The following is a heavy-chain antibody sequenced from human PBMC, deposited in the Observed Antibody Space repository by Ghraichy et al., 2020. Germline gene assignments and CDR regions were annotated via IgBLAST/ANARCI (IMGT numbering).Heavy chain of an antibody. Sequence: GESLNISCKGSGYSFTNYWIGWVRQMPGKGLEWMGIIYPGDSDTRYSPSFQGQITISADKSISTAYLQWSSLKASDTAMYYCARLRGYNGYDPFDYWGQGTLVTVSS. CDR3: ARLRGYNGYDPFDY. V-gene: IGHV5-51*01. CDR2: IYPGDSDT. J-gene: IGHJ4*02. CDR1: GYSFTNYW. D-gene: IGHD5-12*01.